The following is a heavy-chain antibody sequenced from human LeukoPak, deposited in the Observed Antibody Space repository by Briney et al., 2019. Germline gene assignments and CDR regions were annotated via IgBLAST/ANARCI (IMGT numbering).Heavy chain of an antibody. D-gene: IGHD3-10*01. Sequence: GGSLRLSCAASGFTLSSYAMTWVRQAPGKGLEWLSSITGSGASTYYADSVKGRFTVSRDNSKNSVYLQMNSLRVEDTAEYYCAKDGQSWLQEYYYDYWGQGTLVTVSS. CDR1: GFTLSSYA. V-gene: IGHV3-23*01. CDR3: AKDGQSWLQEYYYDY. J-gene: IGHJ4*02. CDR2: ITGSGAST.